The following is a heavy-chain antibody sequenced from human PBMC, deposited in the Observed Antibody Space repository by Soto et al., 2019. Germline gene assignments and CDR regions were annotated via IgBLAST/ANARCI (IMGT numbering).Heavy chain of an antibody. V-gene: IGHV4-30-4*01. CDR2: ISHTRTT. CDR1: GGSITSSDYF. D-gene: IGHD2-2*01. Sequence: QVQLQESGPGLLKPSQTLFLTCSVSGGSITSSDYFWRWIRQPPGKGLEWIGFISHTRTTYYNPSLRSRVTISIDTSKSQFSMKWNSVTTADTAVYYCARVMAAMQNWLDPWGQGTLFTVSP. J-gene: IGHJ5*02. CDR3: ARVMAAMQNWLDP.